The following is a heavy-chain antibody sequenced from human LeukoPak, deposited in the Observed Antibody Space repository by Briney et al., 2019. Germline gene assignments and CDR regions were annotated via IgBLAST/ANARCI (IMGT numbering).Heavy chain of an antibody. V-gene: IGHV3-33*01. D-gene: IGHD6-19*01. CDR3: AREGAVAGTADY. J-gene: IGHJ4*02. CDR1: GFTFSSYG. CDR2: IWYDGSNK. Sequence: GGSLRLSCAASGFTFSSYGMHWVRQAPGKGLEWVAVIWYDGSNKYYADSVKGRFTISRDNSKNTLYLQMNSLRAEDTAVYYCAREGAVAGTADYWGQGTLVTVSS.